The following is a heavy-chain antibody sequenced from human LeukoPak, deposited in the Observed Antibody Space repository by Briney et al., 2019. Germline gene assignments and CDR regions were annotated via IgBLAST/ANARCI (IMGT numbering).Heavy chain of an antibody. V-gene: IGHV3-66*02. CDR2: IYGGGNT. Sequence: PGGSLRLSCAASGFTVSNNYMSWVRQAPGKGLEWVSVIYGGGNTYYADSVKGRFTISRDNSKNTLYLQMNSLRAEDTAVYYCARGLLEWFNYYMDVWGKGTTVTVSS. J-gene: IGHJ6*03. CDR3: ARGLLEWFNYYMDV. CDR1: GFTVSNNY. D-gene: IGHD3-3*01.